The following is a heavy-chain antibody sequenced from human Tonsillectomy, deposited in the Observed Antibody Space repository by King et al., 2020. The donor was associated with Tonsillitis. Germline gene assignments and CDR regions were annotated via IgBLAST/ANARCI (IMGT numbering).Heavy chain of an antibody. J-gene: IGHJ4*02. Sequence: RQAPGKGLEWVALLRYDRNNEYYADSVKGRFAISRDNSKNSLYLQMNGVRAEETAVYYCAKESGHCSSACCDGYFDSWGRGTLVTVSS. D-gene: IGHD2-2*01. CDR2: LRYDRNNE. V-gene: IGHV3-30*02. CDR3: AKESGHCSSACCDGYFDS.